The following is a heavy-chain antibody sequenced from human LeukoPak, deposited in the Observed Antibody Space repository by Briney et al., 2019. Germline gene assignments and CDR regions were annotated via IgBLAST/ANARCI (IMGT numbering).Heavy chain of an antibody. V-gene: IGHV4-39*07. D-gene: IGHD5-24*01. Sequence: SETLSLTCTVSGGSISSSSYYWGWIRQPPGKGLEWIGSIYYSGSTYYNPSLKSRVTISVDTSKNQFSLKLSSVTAADTAVYYCARDRNRDGYTVDYWGQGTLVTVSS. CDR1: GGSISSSSYY. CDR3: ARDRNRDGYTVDY. CDR2: IYYSGST. J-gene: IGHJ4*02.